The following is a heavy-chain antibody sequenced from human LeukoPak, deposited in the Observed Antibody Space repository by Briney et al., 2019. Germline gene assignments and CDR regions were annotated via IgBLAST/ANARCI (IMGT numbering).Heavy chain of an antibody. CDR2: IYSGGST. D-gene: IGHD6-6*01. CDR3: ARDSLHSSSSSPHDAFDI. CDR1: GFTVSSNY. J-gene: IGHJ3*02. Sequence: GGSLRLSCAASGFTVSSNYMSWVRQAPGKGLEWVSVIYSGGSTYYADSVKGRFTISRDNSKNTLYLQMNSLRAEDTAVYYCARDSLHSSSSSPHDAFDIWGQGTMVTVSS. V-gene: IGHV3-53*01.